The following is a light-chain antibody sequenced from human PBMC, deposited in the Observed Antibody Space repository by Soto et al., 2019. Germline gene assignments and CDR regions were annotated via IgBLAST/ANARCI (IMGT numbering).Light chain of an antibody. CDR1: QSGSSSY. V-gene: IGKV3-20*01. J-gene: IGKJ1*01. CDR2: GAS. CDR3: QLYGGSQWM. Sequence: EIVLTQSPGTLSLSPGERATLSCRASQSGSSSYLAWYQQKPGQAPRLLIYGASSRATGMPDRFSGSGYGTDFTVTISRLEPEDFAVYYCQLYGGSQWMLVQGPKVELK.